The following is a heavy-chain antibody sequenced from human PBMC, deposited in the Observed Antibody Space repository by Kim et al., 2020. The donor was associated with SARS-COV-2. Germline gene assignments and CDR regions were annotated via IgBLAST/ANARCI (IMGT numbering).Heavy chain of an antibody. CDR2: VFYNGNT. Sequence: SETLSLTCTVSGGSIFTDGYYWSWIRQHPGKGLEWIGYVFYNGNTNYNPSLRSRVSISVDRSKTQFSLKLTSVTAADTAVYFCARDRVISSYYKGFDFWGQGIQVTVSS. D-gene: IGHD3-10*01. V-gene: IGHV4-31*03. J-gene: IGHJ4*02. CDR1: GGSIFTDGYY. CDR3: ARDRVISSYYKGFDF.